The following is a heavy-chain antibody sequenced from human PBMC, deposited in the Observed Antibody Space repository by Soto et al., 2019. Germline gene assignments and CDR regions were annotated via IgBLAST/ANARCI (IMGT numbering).Heavy chain of an antibody. CDR2: ISGSGGST. CDR3: AKRAPIPRYNWNYVPMYFDY. J-gene: IGHJ4*02. D-gene: IGHD1-7*01. CDR1: GFTFRSSA. V-gene: IGHV3-23*01. Sequence: GGSLKLSCATTGFTFRSSAMSWVRQAPGKGLEWVSAISGSGGSTYYADSVKGRFTISRDNSKNTLYLQMNSLRAEDTAVYYCAKRAPIPRYNWNYVPMYFDYWGQGT.